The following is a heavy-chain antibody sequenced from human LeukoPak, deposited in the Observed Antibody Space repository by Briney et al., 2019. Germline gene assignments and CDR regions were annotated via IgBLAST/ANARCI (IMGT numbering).Heavy chain of an antibody. CDR3: ARLGITQDAFDI. CDR1: GGSISSGGYS. V-gene: IGHV4-30-4*07. CDR2: ISSTGST. J-gene: IGHJ3*02. D-gene: IGHD5-24*01. Sequence: SETLSLTCAVSGGSISSGGYSWSWIRQPPGKGLEWIGYISSTGSTYYNLSLRSRLSISLDTSKNQFSLNLSSVTAADTAVFYCARLGITQDAFDIWGQGTMVTVSS.